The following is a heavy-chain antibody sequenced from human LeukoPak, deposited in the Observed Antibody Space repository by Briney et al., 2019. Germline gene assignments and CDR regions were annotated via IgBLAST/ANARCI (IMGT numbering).Heavy chain of an antibody. D-gene: IGHD1-26*01. CDR1: GGSISSYY. CDR3: ARQGSGSYKGRAFDI. CDR2: IYYSGST. J-gene: IGHJ3*02. Sequence: SETLSLTCTVSGGSISSYYWSWIRQPPGKGLEWIAYIYYSGSTNYNPYLKSRDTISVDTSKNQFSLKLSSVTAADTAVYYCARQGSGSYKGRAFDIWGQGTMVTVSS. V-gene: IGHV4-59*08.